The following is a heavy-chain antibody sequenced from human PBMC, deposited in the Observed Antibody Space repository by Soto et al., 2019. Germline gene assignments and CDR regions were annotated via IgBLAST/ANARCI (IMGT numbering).Heavy chain of an antibody. CDR1: GFTFSRYS. Sequence: GGSLRLSCAASGFTFSRYSMNWVRQAPGKGLEWVSSIDSYSNFIYYADSVKGRFIISRDNARNSLFLQMNSLGVEDTAVYYCARGPYRNTYNWFDSWDQGALVTVSS. CDR2: IDSYSNFI. CDR3: ARGPYRNTYNWFDS. D-gene: IGHD5-12*01. V-gene: IGHV3-21*01. J-gene: IGHJ5*02.